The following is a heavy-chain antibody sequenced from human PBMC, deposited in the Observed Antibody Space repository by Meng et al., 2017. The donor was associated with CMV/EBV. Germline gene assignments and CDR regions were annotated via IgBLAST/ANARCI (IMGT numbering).Heavy chain of an antibody. CDR2: IYWNDDK. V-gene: IGHV2-5*01. CDR1: SLRTSGGG. D-gene: IGHD3-10*01. Sequence: SLRTSGGGVGWIRQPPGKALEWLALIYWNDDKRYSPSLKSRLTITKDTSKNQVVLTMTNMDPVDTATYYCARTTMVRGVIIPYYFDYWGQGTLVTVSS. J-gene: IGHJ4*02. CDR3: ARTTMVRGVIIPYYFDY.